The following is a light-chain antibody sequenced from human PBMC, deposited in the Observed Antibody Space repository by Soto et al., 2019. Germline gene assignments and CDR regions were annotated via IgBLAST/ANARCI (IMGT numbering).Light chain of an antibody. Sequence: MTQSPATLSLSPGERATLSCRASQSVSNKLAWYQQKPGQAPRLLIYGASNRATGVPARFSGRGAGTQVTLTISGLKPADFAGYYCQQYNNWRPWTFGQGTQVDI. CDR2: GAS. J-gene: IGKJ1*01. V-gene: IGKV3-15*01. CDR1: QSVSNK. CDR3: QQYNNWRPWT.